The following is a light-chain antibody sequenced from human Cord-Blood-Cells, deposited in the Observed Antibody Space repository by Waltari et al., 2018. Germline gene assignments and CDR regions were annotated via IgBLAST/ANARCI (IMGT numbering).Light chain of an antibody. CDR1: SSDVGGYNY. CDR2: DVS. V-gene: IGLV2-14*01. CDR3: SSYTSSSTLV. J-gene: IGLJ3*02. Sequence: QSALTQPASVSGSPGQSITISCTGTSSDVGGYNYVSWYQQHPGKAPKLMIYDVSKRPSGVSNRLSGSKSGNTASLTISGLQAEDEADYYCSSYTSSSTLVFGGGTKLPVL.